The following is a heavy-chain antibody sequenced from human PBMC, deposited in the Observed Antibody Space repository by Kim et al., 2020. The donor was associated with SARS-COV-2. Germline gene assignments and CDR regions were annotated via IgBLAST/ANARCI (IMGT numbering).Heavy chain of an antibody. J-gene: IGHJ6*02. CDR1: GGSISSYY. V-gene: IGHV4-59*13. D-gene: IGHD4-17*01. CDR3: ARAGYGDYYYYGMDV. CDR2: VFYSGST. Sequence: SETLSLTCTVSGGSISSYYWNWIRQPPGKGLEWIGYVFYSGSTNYNPSLKSRVTISVDTSKNQFSLKLSSVTAADTAVYYCARAGYGDYYYYGMDVWGQGTTVTVSS.